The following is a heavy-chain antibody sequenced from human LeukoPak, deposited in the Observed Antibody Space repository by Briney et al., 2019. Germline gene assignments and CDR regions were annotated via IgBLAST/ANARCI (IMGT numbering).Heavy chain of an antibody. CDR3: ARHLTLGSGYYTHYYYYMDV. Sequence: PSETLSLTCTVSGGSINNYYWSWIRQPAGKGLEWIGRIYTSGSTNYNPSLKSRVTISVDTSKNQFSLKLSSVTAADTAVYYCARHLTLGSGYYTHYYYYMDVWGKGTTVTVSS. V-gene: IGHV4-4*07. CDR2: IYTSGST. CDR1: GGSINNYY. J-gene: IGHJ6*03. D-gene: IGHD3-3*01.